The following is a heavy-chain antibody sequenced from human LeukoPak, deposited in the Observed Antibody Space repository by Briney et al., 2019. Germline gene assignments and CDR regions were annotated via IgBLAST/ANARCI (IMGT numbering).Heavy chain of an antibody. CDR1: GFTFSSYS. D-gene: IGHD7-27*01. CDR2: ISSSSSYI. V-gene: IGHV3-21*01. Sequence: GGSLRLSCAASGFTFSSYSMNWVRQAPGKGLEWVSSISSSSSYIYYADSVKGRFTISRGNAKNSLYLQMNSLRAEDTAVYYCARVWVNWFDPWGQGTLVTVSS. CDR3: ARVWVNWFDP. J-gene: IGHJ5*02.